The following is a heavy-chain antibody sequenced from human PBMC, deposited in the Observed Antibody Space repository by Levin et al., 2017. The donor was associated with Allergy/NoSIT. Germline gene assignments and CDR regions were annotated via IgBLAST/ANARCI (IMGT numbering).Heavy chain of an antibody. Sequence: PGGSLRLSCAASGFTFSSYAMHWVRQAPGKGLEWVAVISYDGSNKYYADSVKGRFTISRDNSKNTLYLQMNSLRAEDTAVYYCAREQVVGALDYWGQGTLVTVSS. D-gene: IGHD1-26*01. V-gene: IGHV3-30-3*01. CDR2: ISYDGSNK. J-gene: IGHJ4*02. CDR3: AREQVVGALDY. CDR1: GFTFSSYA.